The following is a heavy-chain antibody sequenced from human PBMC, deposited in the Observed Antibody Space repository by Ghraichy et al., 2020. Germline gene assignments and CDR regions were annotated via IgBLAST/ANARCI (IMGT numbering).Heavy chain of an antibody. V-gene: IGHV7-4-1*02. CDR2: INTNTGNP. CDR1: GYILTEYD. Sequence: ASVKVSCRASGYILTEYDMNWVRQAPGQGLEWMGWINTNTGNPTYAQGFTGRFVFSLDISVTTAYLEFSSLKTEDTAVYFCARDSSPDFDYSYMDVWGEGTTVTVSS. D-gene: IGHD6-6*01. J-gene: IGHJ6*03. CDR3: ARDSSPDFDYSYMDV.